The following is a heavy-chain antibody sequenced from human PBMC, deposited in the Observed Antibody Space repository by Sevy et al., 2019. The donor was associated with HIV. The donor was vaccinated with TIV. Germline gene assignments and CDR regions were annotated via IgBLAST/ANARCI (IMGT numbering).Heavy chain of an antibody. J-gene: IGHJ4*02. CDR3: ARGSVVITFGGAFDY. CDR1: GGSFSNYA. Sequence: ASVKVSCKASGGSFSNYAITWVRQAPGQGLEWMGGSIPMFGTTDYAQKFQGRVTITADESKITAYMELSSLRSEDTAVYYCARGSVVITFGGAFDYWGLGTLVTVSS. D-gene: IGHD3-16*01. CDR2: SIPMFGTT. V-gene: IGHV1-69*13.